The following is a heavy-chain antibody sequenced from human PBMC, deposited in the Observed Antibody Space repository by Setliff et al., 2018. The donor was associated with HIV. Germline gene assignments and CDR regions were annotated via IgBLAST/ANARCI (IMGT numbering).Heavy chain of an antibody. D-gene: IGHD6-13*01. V-gene: IGHV1-18*01. CDR2: ISPYNDDT. CDR3: ARVAYPNLSSSWYKLEYYYYMDV. Sequence: VASVKVSCKASGYPFTSYGITWVRQAPGQGLEWMGWISPYNDDTKYLQSLQGKVTMTTDTSTNTAYMELTRLRSDDTAVYYCARVAYPNLSSSWYKLEYYYYMDVWGKGTTVTVSS. J-gene: IGHJ6*03. CDR1: GYPFTSYG.